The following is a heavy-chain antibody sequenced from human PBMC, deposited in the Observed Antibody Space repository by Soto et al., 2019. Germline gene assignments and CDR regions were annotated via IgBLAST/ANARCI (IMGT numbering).Heavy chain of an antibody. V-gene: IGHV4-31*03. J-gene: IGHJ4*02. CDR3: PKRRRVDTAMVVY. CDR2: IYYSGST. D-gene: IGHD5-18*01. CDR1: GGSISSGGYY. Sequence: PSETLSHTCTVSGGSISSGGYYWSWIRQHPGKGLGWIGYIYYSGSTCYNPSLKSRVTISVDTSKNQFSLKLSSVTAADTAVYYSPKRRRVDTAMVVYWGQGTRVTVSS.